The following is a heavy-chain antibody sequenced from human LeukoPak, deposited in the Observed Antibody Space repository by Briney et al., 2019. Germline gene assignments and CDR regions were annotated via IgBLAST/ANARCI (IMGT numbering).Heavy chain of an antibody. CDR3: AREVVTLPDPGWFDP. J-gene: IGHJ5*02. V-gene: IGHV3-66*01. Sequence: PGGSLRLSCAASGFTFSNYAMSWVRQAPGKGLEWVSVIYSGGSTYYADSVKGRFTISRDNSKNTLYLQMNSLRAEDTAVYYCAREVVTLPDPGWFDPWGQGTLVTVSS. D-gene: IGHD4-23*01. CDR1: GFTFSNYA. CDR2: IYSGGST.